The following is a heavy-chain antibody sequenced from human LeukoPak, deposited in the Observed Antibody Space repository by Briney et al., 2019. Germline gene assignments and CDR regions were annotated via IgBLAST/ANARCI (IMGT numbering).Heavy chain of an antibody. V-gene: IGHV3-7*01. CDR2: IKQDGSEK. J-gene: IGHJ4*02. CDR1: GFTFSSYA. CDR3: AGSFFLESKQ. Sequence: PGGSLRLSCAASGFTFSSYAMSWVRQAPGKGLEWVANIKQDGSEKYYVDSVKGRFTISRDNAKNSLYLQMNSLRAEDTAVYYCAGSFFLESKQWGQGTLVTVSS. D-gene: IGHD3-3*01.